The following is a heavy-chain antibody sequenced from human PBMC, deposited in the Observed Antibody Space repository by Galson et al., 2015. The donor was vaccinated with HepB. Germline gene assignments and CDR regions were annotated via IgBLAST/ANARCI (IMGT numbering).Heavy chain of an antibody. Sequence: SLRLSCAASGFTFTKYYMSWVRQAPGKGLEWVASIKEDGDEKHYVDSVKGRFTISRDDAKSSLYLQMDSLRVEDTAVYYCVRDWLAAAGDLFDFWGQGTLVTVSS. CDR2: IKEDGDEK. J-gene: IGHJ4*02. CDR1: GFTFTKYY. D-gene: IGHD6-13*01. V-gene: IGHV3-7*03. CDR3: VRDWLAAAGDLFDF.